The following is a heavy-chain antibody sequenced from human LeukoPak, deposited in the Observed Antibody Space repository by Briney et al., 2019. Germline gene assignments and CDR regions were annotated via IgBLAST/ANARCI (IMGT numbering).Heavy chain of an antibody. V-gene: IGHV4-59*08. D-gene: IGHD6-13*01. CDR3: ARQCSSSSYYFDY. Sequence: SETLSLTCTVSGGSISTYYWSWIRQPPGKGLEWIGYIYYSGRTNYNPSLKSRVTISIDTSKNQFSLKLSSVTAADTAVYYCARQCSSSSYYFDYWDQGTLVTVSP. J-gene: IGHJ4*02. CDR1: GGSISTYY. CDR2: IYYSGRT.